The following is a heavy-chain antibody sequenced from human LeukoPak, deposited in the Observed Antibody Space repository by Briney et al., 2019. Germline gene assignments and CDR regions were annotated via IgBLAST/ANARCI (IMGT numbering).Heavy chain of an antibody. J-gene: IGHJ6*03. CDR1: GGSISSYY. CDR3: ARSLDYYYYYMDV. Sequence: SETLSLTCTVSGGSISSYYWSWIRQPPGKGLEWIGYIYYSGSTNCNPSLKSRVTISVDTSKNQFSLKLSSVTAADTAVYYCARSLDYYYYYMDVWGKGTTVTVSS. CDR2: IYYSGST. V-gene: IGHV4-59*01.